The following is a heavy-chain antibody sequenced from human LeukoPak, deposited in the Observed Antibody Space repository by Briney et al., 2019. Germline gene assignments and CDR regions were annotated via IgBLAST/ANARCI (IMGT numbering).Heavy chain of an antibody. Sequence: ASVKVSCKASGYTFTGCYMHWVRQAPGQGLGWMGWINPNSGGTNYAQKFQGRVTMTRDTSISTAYMELSRLRSDDTAVYYCARDGEDTAMVYYYYYYMDVWGKGTTVTVSS. CDR2: INPNSGGT. CDR3: ARDGEDTAMVYYYYYYMDV. V-gene: IGHV1-2*02. D-gene: IGHD5-18*01. CDR1: GYTFTGCY. J-gene: IGHJ6*03.